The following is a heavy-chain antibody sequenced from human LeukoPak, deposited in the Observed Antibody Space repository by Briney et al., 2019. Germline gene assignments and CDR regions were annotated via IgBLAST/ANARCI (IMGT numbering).Heavy chain of an antibody. CDR2: IQQNGSEK. CDR3: ARNPPCYFN. V-gene: IGHV3-7*05. J-gene: IGHJ4*02. D-gene: IGHD2-15*01. Sequence: GGSLRLSCAASGFTFSSYWMIWVPQAPGKGLEWVANIQQNGSEKYYVDSVKGRFTISRDNAKNSLYLQMNSLRAEDTAVYYCARNPPCYFNWGQGTLVTVCS. CDR1: GFTFSSYW.